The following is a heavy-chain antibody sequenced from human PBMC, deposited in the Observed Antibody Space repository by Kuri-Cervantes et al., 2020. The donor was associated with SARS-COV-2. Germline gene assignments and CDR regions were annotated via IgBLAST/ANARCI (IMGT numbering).Heavy chain of an antibody. CDR1: GGTFSSYA. J-gene: IGHJ4*02. D-gene: IGHD3-16*02. CDR2: IIPIFGTA. Sequence: SVKVSCKASGGTFSSYAISWVRQAPGQGLEWMGGIIPIFGTANYAQKFQGRVTMTTDTSTSTAYMELRSLRSDDTAVYYCAVWGSHRYTRGYFDYWGQGTLVTVSS. V-gene: IGHV1-69*05. CDR3: AVWGSHRYTRGYFDY.